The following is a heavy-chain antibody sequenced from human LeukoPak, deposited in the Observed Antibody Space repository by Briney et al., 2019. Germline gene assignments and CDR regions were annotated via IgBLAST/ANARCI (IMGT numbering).Heavy chain of an antibody. D-gene: IGHD5-18*01. Sequence: SSETLSLTCAVYGGSFSGYYWSWIRQPPGKGLEWIGEINHSGSTNYNPSLKSRVTISVDTSKNQFSLKLSSVTAADTAVYYCAGGLQLWSRFFDYWGQGTLVTVSS. CDR1: GGSFSGYY. CDR2: INHSGST. CDR3: AGGLQLWSRFFDY. J-gene: IGHJ4*02. V-gene: IGHV4-34*01.